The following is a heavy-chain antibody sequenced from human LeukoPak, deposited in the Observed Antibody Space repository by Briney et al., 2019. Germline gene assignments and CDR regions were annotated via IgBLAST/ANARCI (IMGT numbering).Heavy chain of an antibody. V-gene: IGHV4-34*01. D-gene: IGHD2-2*01. Sequence: PSETLSLTCAVYGGSFSGYYWSWIRQPPGKGLEWIGEINHSGSTNYNPSLKSRVTISVDTSKNQFSLKLSSVTAADTAVYYFARVLGYQRGAWFDPWGQGTLVTVSS. J-gene: IGHJ5*02. CDR3: ARVLGYQRGAWFDP. CDR2: INHSGST. CDR1: GGSFSGYY.